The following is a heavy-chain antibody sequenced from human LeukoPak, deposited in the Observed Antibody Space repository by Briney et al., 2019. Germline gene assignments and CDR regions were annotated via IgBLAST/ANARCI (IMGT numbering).Heavy chain of an antibody. Sequence: GRSLRLSCAASGFTFHDYAMHWVRQVPGKGLEGVSGISWNSGSIGYADSVRGRFTISRDNAKNSLYLHMNSLSAEDTALYYCAKGKKITVAGLFDCWGQGTLVTVSS. CDR2: ISWNSGSI. CDR3: AKGKKITVAGLFDC. V-gene: IGHV3-9*01. D-gene: IGHD6-19*01. J-gene: IGHJ4*02. CDR1: GFTFHDYA.